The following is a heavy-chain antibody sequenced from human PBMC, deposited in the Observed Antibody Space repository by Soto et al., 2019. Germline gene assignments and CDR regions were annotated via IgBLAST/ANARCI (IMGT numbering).Heavy chain of an antibody. CDR1: GYTFTSYY. CDR3: ARGPRLRCSSTSCYALDY. V-gene: IGHV1-46*01. D-gene: IGHD2-2*01. J-gene: IGHJ4*02. Sequence: ASVKVSCKASGYTFTSYYMHWVRQAPGQGLEWMGIINPSGGSTSYAQKFQGRVTMTRNTSISTAYMELSSLRSEDTAVYYCARGPRLRCSSTSCYALDYWGQGTLVTVSS. CDR2: INPSGGST.